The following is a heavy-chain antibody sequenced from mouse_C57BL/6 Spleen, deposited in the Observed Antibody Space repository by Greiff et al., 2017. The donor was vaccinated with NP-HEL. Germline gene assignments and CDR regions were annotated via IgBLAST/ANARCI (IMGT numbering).Heavy chain of an antibody. D-gene: IGHD1-1*01. V-gene: IGHV1-54*01. J-gene: IGHJ2*01. Sequence: VQLQQSGAELVRPGTSVKVSCKASGYAFTNYLIDWVKQRPGQGLEWIGRINPGSGDTNYNAKFKGKATLTADKSSSTAYMQLSSLTSEDSAVYFCASAITAVDSDYWGQGTTLTVSS. CDR2: INPGSGDT. CDR1: GYAFTNYL. CDR3: ASAITAVDSDY.